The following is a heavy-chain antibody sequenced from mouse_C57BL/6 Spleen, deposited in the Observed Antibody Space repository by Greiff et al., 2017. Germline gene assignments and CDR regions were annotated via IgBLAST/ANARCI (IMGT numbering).Heavy chain of an antibody. CDR3: ESPGVEDY. J-gene: IGHJ2*01. D-gene: IGHD1-1*01. V-gene: IGHV1-4*01. CDR1: GYTFTSYT. Sequence: VQGVESGAELARPGASVKMSCKASGYTFTSYTMHWVKQRPGQGLEWIGYINPSSGYTKYNQKFKDKATLTADKSSSTAYMQLGGLAAEDSAVYYCESPGVEDYWGKGTTLTVSS. CDR2: INPSSGYT.